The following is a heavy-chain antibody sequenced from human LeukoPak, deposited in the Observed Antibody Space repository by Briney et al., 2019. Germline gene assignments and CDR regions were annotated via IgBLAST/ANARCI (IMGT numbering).Heavy chain of an antibody. D-gene: IGHD3-22*01. Sequence: GASVKVSCKASGGSFDRHVLIWLRQAPGQGLEWMGGINPIAGTTSHAQKFQDRISITTDGSTTAYMALSSLTSEDTAVYYCARGVYSYDGSGEYAGGYYYMDVWGKGTTVTVSS. J-gene: IGHJ6*03. V-gene: IGHV1-69*05. CDR2: INPIAGTT. CDR3: ARGVYSYDGSGEYAGGYYYMDV. CDR1: GGSFDRHV.